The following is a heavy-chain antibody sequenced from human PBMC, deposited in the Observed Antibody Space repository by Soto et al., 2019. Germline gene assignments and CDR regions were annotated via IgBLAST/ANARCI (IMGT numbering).Heavy chain of an antibody. V-gene: IGHV1-69*02. Sequence: QVQLVQSGAEVKKPGSSVKVSCKASGGTFSSYTISWVRQAPGQGLEWMGRIIPILGIANYAQKFQGRVTITADKSTSTAYMELSSLRSEDTAVYYCASPDRYCSGGSCPSNAYYGMDVW. CDR2: IIPILGIA. CDR1: GGTFSSYT. D-gene: IGHD2-15*01. CDR3: ASPDRYCSGGSCPSNAYYGMDV. J-gene: IGHJ6*01.